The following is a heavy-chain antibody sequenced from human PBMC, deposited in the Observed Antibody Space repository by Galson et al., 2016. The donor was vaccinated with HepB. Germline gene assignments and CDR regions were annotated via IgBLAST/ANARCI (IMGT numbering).Heavy chain of an antibody. V-gene: IGHV3-7*04. CDR1: GFTLSRSW. CDR3: TGDIAAFGGVME. Sequence: SLRLSCAGSGFTLSRSWMSWVRQAPGKGLEWVANIKEDGSEKKYVDSVKGRFTISRDNAKNSVYLQMNSLRAGDTAVYYCTGDIAAFGGVMEWGQGTLVTISS. J-gene: IGHJ4*02. CDR2: IKEDGSEK. D-gene: IGHD3-16*01.